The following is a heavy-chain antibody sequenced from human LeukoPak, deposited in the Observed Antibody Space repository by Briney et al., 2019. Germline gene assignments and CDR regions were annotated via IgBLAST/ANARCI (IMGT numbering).Heavy chain of an antibody. V-gene: IGHV4-39*07. J-gene: IGHJ6*02. CDR3: ARVPIATYGMDV. CDR1: GGSISSNSYY. Sequence: SETLSLTCTVSGGSISSNSYYWGWIRQPPGKGLEWIGSMYYSGSTYYNPSLKSRVTISLDTSKNHFSLKLSSVTAADTAVYFCARVPIATYGMDVWGQGTTVTVSS. CDR2: MYYSGST.